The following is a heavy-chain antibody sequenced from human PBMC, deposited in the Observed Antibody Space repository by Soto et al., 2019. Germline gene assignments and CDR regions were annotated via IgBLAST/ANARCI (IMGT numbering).Heavy chain of an antibody. CDR3: ARRGSGSDDDY. D-gene: IGHD1-26*01. CDR1: GFTFSSYA. J-gene: IGHJ4*02. Sequence: EVQLFESGGGLVQPGGSLRLSCAASGFTFSSYAMRWVRQAPVKGLEWVSAISGSGGSTYYADSVKGRFTISRDNSQNTLYLQLNRLRAEDTAVYYCARRGSGSDDDYWGQGTLVTVSS. CDR2: ISGSGGST. V-gene: IGHV3-23*01.